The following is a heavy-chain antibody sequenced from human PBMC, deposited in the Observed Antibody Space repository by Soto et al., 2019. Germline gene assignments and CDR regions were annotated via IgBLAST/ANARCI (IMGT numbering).Heavy chain of an antibody. D-gene: IGHD2-2*01. CDR2: ISYDGSNK. Sequence: GGSPRLSCAASGFTFSSYAMHWVRQAPGKGLEWVALISYDGSNKYYADSVKGRFTISRDNSKNTLYLQMNSLRAEDTAVYYFAGGGYCISTSCYLNWFDPWGQGTLVTVSS. J-gene: IGHJ5*02. CDR1: GFTFSSYA. V-gene: IGHV3-30-3*01. CDR3: AGGGYCISTSCYLNWFDP.